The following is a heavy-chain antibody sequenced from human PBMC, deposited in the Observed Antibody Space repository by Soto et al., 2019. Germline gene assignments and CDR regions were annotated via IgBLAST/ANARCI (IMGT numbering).Heavy chain of an antibody. CDR1: GFTFSDYY. V-gene: IGHV3-11*01. J-gene: IGHJ4*02. CDR2: ISSSGSTI. CDR3: ARVRDYDFWSGYYFDY. D-gene: IGHD3-3*01. Sequence: GGSLRLSCAASGFTFSDYYMSWIRQAPGKGLEWVSYISSSGSTIYYADSVKGRFTISRDNAKNSLYLQMNSLRAEDSAVYYCARVRDYDFWSGYYFDYWGQGTLVTVSS.